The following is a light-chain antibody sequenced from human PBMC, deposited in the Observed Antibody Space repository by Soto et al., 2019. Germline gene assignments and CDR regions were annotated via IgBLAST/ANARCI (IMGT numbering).Light chain of an antibody. CDR1: QSIGDY. V-gene: IGKV1-39*01. CDR2: AAS. CDR3: QHTYSIPHT. Sequence: DIQVTQSPPSLSASVGDRVTITCRASQSIGDYLNWYQYRPGKAPNLLIYAASTLHGGVPSRFSGSGSGTDFTLPISSLQPEDFATYYCQHTYSIPHTFGQGTRLDIK. J-gene: IGKJ5*01.